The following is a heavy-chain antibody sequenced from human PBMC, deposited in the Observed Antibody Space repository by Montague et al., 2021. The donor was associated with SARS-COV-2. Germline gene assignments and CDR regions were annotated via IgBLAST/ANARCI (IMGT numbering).Heavy chain of an antibody. CDR3: ARVGRQQLVRLSGMDV. J-gene: IGHJ6*02. V-gene: IGHV4-39*07. D-gene: IGHD6-13*01. Sequence: SETLFLTCTVSGGSISSSSYYWGWIRQPPGKGLEWIGSIYYSGSTYYSPSLKSRVTISVDTSKNQFSLKLSSVTAADTAVYYCARVGRQQLVRLSGMDVWGQGTTVTVSS. CDR1: GGSISSSSYY. CDR2: IYYSGST.